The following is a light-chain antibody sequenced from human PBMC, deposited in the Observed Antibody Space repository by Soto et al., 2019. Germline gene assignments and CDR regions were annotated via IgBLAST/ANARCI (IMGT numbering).Light chain of an antibody. Sequence: DIQLTQSPSFLSASVGDRVTITCRASQGINDYLAWYQQKPGKAPKLLIYAASTLQSEVPSRFSGSASGTEFTLTISSLQPEDFATYYCQQFNTYPPTFGGGTKVEVK. CDR1: QGINDY. J-gene: IGKJ4*01. CDR2: AAS. V-gene: IGKV1-9*01. CDR3: QQFNTYPPT.